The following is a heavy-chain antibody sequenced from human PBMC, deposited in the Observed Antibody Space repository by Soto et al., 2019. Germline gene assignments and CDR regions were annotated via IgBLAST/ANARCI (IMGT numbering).Heavy chain of an antibody. CDR2: IYPGDSGT. CDR3: GVRGFITRARAYSVMDV. J-gene: IGHJ6*02. Sequence: GESLKISCKGSGYSFTSYWIGWVRQMPGKGLEWMGIIYPGDSGTRYSPSFQGQVTISADKSISTAYLQWSSLKASDTAIAGGGVRGFITRARAYSVMDVWGQGTTVTVS. CDR1: GYSFTSYW. D-gene: IGHD3-10*01. V-gene: IGHV5-51*01.